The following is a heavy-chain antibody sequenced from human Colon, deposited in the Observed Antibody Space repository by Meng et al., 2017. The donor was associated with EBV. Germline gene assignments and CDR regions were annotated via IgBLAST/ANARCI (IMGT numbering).Heavy chain of an antibody. CDR1: GGSLSGYY. Sequence: QGQLQQWGAGLVKPSETLSLTCGVYGGSLSGYYRSWSRQTPGKGLEWIGEINHIGTIHYNPSLRSRVTISVDRSNNQFSLRLSSVTAADTAVYYCARGGGVIKGLVTWFDPWGQGTLVTVSS. J-gene: IGHJ5*02. CDR3: ARGGGVIKGLVTWFDP. V-gene: IGHV4-34*01. CDR2: INHIGTI. D-gene: IGHD2-8*01.